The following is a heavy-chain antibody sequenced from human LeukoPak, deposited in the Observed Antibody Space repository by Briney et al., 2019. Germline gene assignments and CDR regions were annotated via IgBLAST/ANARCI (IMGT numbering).Heavy chain of an antibody. Sequence: GGSLRLSCAASGFAFSSYAMSRVRQPPGKGLEWVSVISRRDDYTYYADSVKGRFTISRDNSKNTLYLQMNTLRAEDTAIYYCANDYRSGSFHDFWGQGTLVTVSS. V-gene: IGHV3-23*01. D-gene: IGHD3-10*01. J-gene: IGHJ4*02. CDR1: GFAFSSYA. CDR3: ANDYRSGSFHDF. CDR2: ISRRDDYT.